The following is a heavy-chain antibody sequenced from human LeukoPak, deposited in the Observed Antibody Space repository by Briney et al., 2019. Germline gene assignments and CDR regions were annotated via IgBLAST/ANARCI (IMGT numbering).Heavy chain of an antibody. J-gene: IGHJ1*01. D-gene: IGHD3-22*01. CDR3: ALSHYYDSSGYPQPEYFQH. CDR2: IYYGGST. Sequence: SETLSLTCTVSGGSISSSSYYWGWIRQPPGKGLEWIGSIYYGGSTYYNPSLKSRVTISVDTSKNQFSLKLSSVTAADTAVYYCALSHYYDSSGYPQPEYFQHWGQGTLVTDSS. CDR1: GGSISSSSYY. V-gene: IGHV4-39*07.